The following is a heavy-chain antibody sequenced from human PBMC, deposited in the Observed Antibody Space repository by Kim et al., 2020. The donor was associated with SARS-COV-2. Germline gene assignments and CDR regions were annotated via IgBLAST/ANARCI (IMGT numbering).Heavy chain of an antibody. CDR2: ISGGGGST. CDR3: AKGLFPEAHSFDC. J-gene: IGHJ4*02. V-gene: IGHV3-23*01. D-gene: IGHD2-21*01. Sequence: GGSLRLSCAASGFTFTSYALTWVRQAPGEGLEWVSTISGGGGSTYYADSVMGRFTISRDNSENTLYLQMHSLRAEDTAVYYCAKGLFPEAHSFDCWGQGT. CDR1: GFTFTSYA.